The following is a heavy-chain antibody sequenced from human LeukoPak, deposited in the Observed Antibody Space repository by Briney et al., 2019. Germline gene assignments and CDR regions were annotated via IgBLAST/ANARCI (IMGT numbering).Heavy chain of an antibody. CDR1: GVSISSSSYH. CDR2: IYDSGST. D-gene: IGHD5-18*01. V-gene: IGHV4-39*01. Sequence: PSETLSLTCTVSGVSISSSSYHWDWIRQPPGKGLEWIGSIYDSGSTYYSPSLKSRVTLSVDTSKNQFSLKLNSVTAADTAVYYCTRQVLHTAMDYWGQGTLVTVSS. CDR3: TRQVLHTAMDY. J-gene: IGHJ4*02.